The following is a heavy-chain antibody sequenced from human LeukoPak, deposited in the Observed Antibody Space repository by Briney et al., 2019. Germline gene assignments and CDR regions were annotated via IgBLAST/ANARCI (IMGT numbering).Heavy chain of an antibody. J-gene: IGHJ4*02. Sequence: GGSLRLSCAASGFTFNNYMMHWVRQAPGKGLDWVAVILEDGSRQYYADSVKGRFTTSRDNSKNILFLEMNSLRSEDTAMYYCARVQGGGYRTADFWGQGTLVTVSS. CDR3: ARVQGGGYRTADF. CDR2: ILEDGSRQ. D-gene: IGHD6-25*01. CDR1: GFTFNNYM. V-gene: IGHV3-30*04.